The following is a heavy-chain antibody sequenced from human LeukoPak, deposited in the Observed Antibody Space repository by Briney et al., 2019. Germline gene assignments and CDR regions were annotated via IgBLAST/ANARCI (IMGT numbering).Heavy chain of an antibody. CDR3: ARGSPPRRNYDSRGYYLYYFDY. V-gene: IGHV3-30*04. CDR1: GFTFRSYA. Sequence: GRSLRLSCAAAGFTFRSYAMHWVRQAPGKGLEWVAVISYDGTKKYYADSVKGRFTISRDNSKNTLYLQMNSLRSDDTAVYYCARGSPPRRNYDSRGYYLYYFDYWGQGTLVTVSS. J-gene: IGHJ4*02. D-gene: IGHD3-22*01. CDR2: ISYDGTKK.